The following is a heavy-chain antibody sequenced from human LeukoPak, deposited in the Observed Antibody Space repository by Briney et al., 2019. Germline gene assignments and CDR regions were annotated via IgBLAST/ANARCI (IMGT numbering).Heavy chain of an antibody. CDR3: ARRAGDYSHPYDY. Sequence: GGSLRLSCATSGLTVSSNCMSWVRQAPGKGLEWVSFIYSGGNTYYADSVKGRFTISRDNSKNTVHLQMNSLRAEDTAMYYCARRAGDYSHPYDYWGQGTLVTVSS. CDR2: IYSGGNT. V-gene: IGHV3-53*01. D-gene: IGHD3-22*01. J-gene: IGHJ4*02. CDR1: GLTVSSNC.